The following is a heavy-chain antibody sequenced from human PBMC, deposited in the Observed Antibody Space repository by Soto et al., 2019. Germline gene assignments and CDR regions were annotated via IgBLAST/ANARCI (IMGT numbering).Heavy chain of an antibody. V-gene: IGHV3-21*04. CDR2: ISSSSSYI. D-gene: IGHD2-2*01. CDR1: GFTFSSYS. Sequence: PGGSLRLSCAASGFTFSSYSMNWVRQAPGKGQERVSSISSSSSYIYYADSVKGRFTISRDNAKNSLYLQMNSLRAEDTAVYYCAKVLGYGRSAICYEGTVFDYWGQGTLVPVSS. CDR3: AKVLGYGRSAICYEGTVFDY. J-gene: IGHJ4*02.